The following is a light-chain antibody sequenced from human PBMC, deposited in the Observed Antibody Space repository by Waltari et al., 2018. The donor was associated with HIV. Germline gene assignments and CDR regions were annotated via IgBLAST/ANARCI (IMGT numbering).Light chain of an antibody. CDR1: NTDIGLYNL. CDR3: SSYTNTDILL. Sequence: QSALTQPASVSGSPGRSITISCTGANTDIGLYNLVSWYRQHPDKAPQLVIYGVNTRPSGVSDRFSGSKSGNTASLTISSLQAEDEADYYCSSYTNTDILLFGGGTKLTVL. CDR2: GVN. J-gene: IGLJ2*01. V-gene: IGLV2-14*01.